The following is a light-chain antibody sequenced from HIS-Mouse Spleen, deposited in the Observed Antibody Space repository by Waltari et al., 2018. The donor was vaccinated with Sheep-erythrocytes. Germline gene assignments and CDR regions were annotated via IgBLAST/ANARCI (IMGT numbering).Light chain of an antibody. CDR2: QDS. Sequence: SYELTQPPSVSVSPGQTASITCSGAKLGDQYACWYQQKPGHSPVLVIYQDSKRPSGIPERFSGSNSGNTATLTISGTQAMDEADYYCQAWDSSTEVFGGGTKLTVL. CDR3: QAWDSSTEV. V-gene: IGLV3-1*01. J-gene: IGLJ2*01. CDR1: KLGDQY.